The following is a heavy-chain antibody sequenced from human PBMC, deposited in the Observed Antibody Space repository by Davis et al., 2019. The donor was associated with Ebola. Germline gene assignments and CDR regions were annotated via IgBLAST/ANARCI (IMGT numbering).Heavy chain of an antibody. J-gene: IGHJ4*02. CDR2: ISAYNGNT. CDR1: GGTFSSYA. V-gene: IGHV1-18*01. D-gene: IGHD1-26*01. CDR3: ARAASGMPADY. Sequence: ASVKVSCKASGGTFSSYAISWVRQAPGQGLEWMGWISAYNGNTNYAQKLQGRVTMTTDTSTSTAYMELRSLRSDDTAVYYCARAASGMPADYWGQGTLVTVSS.